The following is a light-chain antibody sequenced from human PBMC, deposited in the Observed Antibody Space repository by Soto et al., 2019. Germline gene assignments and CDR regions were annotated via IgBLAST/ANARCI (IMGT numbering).Light chain of an antibody. CDR3: SSYASSSSLDV. J-gene: IGLJ1*01. CDR2: DVS. Sequence: QSALTQPASVSGSPGQSITLSCTGTSSDVGYYNYVSWFQQHPGKAPKLMIYDVSSRPSGISNRFSGSKSGNTASLTISGLQADDEADYYCSSYASSSSLDVFGSGTKVTVL. V-gene: IGLV2-14*03. CDR1: SSDVGYYNY.